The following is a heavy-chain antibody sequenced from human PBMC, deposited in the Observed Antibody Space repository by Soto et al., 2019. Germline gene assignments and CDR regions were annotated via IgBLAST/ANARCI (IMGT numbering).Heavy chain of an antibody. V-gene: IGHV3-15*07. Sequence: EVQLVESGGDLVKPGGPLRLSCAASGFIFSHAWFHWVRQPPGKGLELVARVKNNGGATDYAPSVQGRFTISRDDSKDTVYLQMSSLTSEDTAIYYCAADLGPAYDSNNWFDPWGQGTLVTVSS. CDR2: VKNNGGAT. CDR1: GFIFSHAW. CDR3: AADLGPAYDSNNWFDP. J-gene: IGHJ5*02. D-gene: IGHD2-21*01.